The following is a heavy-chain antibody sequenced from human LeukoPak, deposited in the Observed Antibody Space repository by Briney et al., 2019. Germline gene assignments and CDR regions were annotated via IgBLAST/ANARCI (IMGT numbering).Heavy chain of an antibody. Sequence: SETLSLTCAVYGGSFSGYYWNWIRQPPGKGLEWIGEINHSGSTNYNPSLKSRVTISVDTSENQFSLKLSSVTAADTAVYYCARRRTYFEILTGYYGRQNWFDPWGQGTLVTVSS. CDR1: GGSFSGYY. CDR3: ARRRTYFEILTGYYGRQNWFDP. V-gene: IGHV4-34*01. CDR2: INHSGST. J-gene: IGHJ5*02. D-gene: IGHD3-9*01.